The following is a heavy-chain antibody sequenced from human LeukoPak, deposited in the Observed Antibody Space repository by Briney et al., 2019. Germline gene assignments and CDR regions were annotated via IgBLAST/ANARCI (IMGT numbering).Heavy chain of an antibody. CDR1: GGSISSYY. J-gene: IGHJ4*02. Sequence: SETLSPTCTVSGGSISSYYWSWIRQPPGKGLEWIGYIYYSGSTNYNPSLKSRVTISVDTSKNQFSLKLSSVTAADTAVYYCARKDSSSHFDYWGQGTLVTVSS. D-gene: IGHD6-13*01. CDR3: ARKDSSSHFDY. CDR2: IYYSGST. V-gene: IGHV4-59*01.